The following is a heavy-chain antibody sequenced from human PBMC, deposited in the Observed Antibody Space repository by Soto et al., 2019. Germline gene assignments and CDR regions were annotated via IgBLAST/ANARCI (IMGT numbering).Heavy chain of an antibody. D-gene: IGHD5-12*01. CDR3: AFTRRDGYNIYYCSYGRDV. J-gene: IGHJ6*02. CDR1: GFTFSSYW. V-gene: IGHV3-7*01. CDR2: IKQDGSDK. Sequence: PGGSLRLSCAASGFTFSSYWMSWVRQAPGKGLEWVANIKQDGSDKYYEESVKGRFTISRGNAKNSLHLQMNSLRAEDTAVYYCAFTRRDGYNIYYCSYGRDVWGQGPTVTVSS.